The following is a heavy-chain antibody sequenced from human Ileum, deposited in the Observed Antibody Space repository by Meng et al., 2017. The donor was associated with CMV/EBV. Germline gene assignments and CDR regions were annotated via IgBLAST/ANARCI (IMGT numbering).Heavy chain of an antibody. J-gene: IGHJ5*01. CDR2: IYINGAN. Sequence: QVYQEELDPALVKPSETLSLISTVSADSMNDYIWNSIRQPDGKGLEWIGRIYINGANYYNPSLQSRVLMSLDTTKKQFSMNVTSVTPADTAVSYCARWGSGMSPTADWFAYWGQGTLVTVSS. CDR3: ARWGSGMSPTADWFAY. D-gene: IGHD2-15*01. CDR1: ADSMNDYI. V-gene: IGHV4-4*07.